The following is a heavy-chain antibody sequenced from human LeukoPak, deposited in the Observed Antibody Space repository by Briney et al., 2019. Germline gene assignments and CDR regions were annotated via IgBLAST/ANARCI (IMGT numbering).Heavy chain of an antibody. V-gene: IGHV4-39*01. J-gene: IGHJ4*02. CDR2: IYYSGST. Sequence: SQTLSLTCTVSGGSISSSSYYWGWIRQPPGKGLEWIGSIYYSGSTYYNPSLKSRVTISVDTSKNQFSLKLSSVTAADTAVYYCARVPVAYCGGDRSSDYWGQGTLVTVSS. D-gene: IGHD2-21*02. CDR3: ARVPVAYCGGDRSSDY. CDR1: GGSISSSSYY.